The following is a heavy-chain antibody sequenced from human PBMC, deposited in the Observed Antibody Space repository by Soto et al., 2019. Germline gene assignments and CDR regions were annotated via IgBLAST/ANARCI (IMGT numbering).Heavy chain of an antibody. Sequence: GGSLRLSCAASGSTFSSFGMHWVRQAPGKGLEWVALISYDGSNKYYADSVKGRFTISRDKSKNTLYLQMNSLRAEDTAVYYCAKDRGWSSADLDYWGQGTLVTVSS. CDR2: ISYDGSNK. V-gene: IGHV3-30*18. D-gene: IGHD6-19*01. J-gene: IGHJ4*02. CDR3: AKDRGWSSADLDY. CDR1: GSTFSSFG.